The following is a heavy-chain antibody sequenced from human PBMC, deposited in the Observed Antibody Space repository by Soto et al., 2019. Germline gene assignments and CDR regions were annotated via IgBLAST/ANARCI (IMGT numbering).Heavy chain of an antibody. V-gene: IGHV3-33*01. CDR1: GFTFSSYG. J-gene: IGHJ6*03. D-gene: IGHD3-10*01. Sequence: GGSLRLSCAASGFTFSSYGMHWVRQAPGKGLEWVAVIWYDGSNKYYADSVKGRFTISRDNSKNTLYLQMNSLRAEDTAVYYCARDYGSGSYTLGYYYYYMDVWGKGTTVTVSS. CDR2: IWYDGSNK. CDR3: ARDYGSGSYTLGYYYYYMDV.